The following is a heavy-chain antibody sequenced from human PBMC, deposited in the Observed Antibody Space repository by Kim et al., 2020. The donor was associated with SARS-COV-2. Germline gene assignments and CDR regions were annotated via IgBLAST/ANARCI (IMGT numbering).Heavy chain of an antibody. CDR2: INPSGGST. CDR1: GYTFTSYY. V-gene: IGHV1-46*01. CDR3: ARADSITMIVVVGIDY. D-gene: IGHD3-22*01. Sequence: ASVKVSCKASGYTFTSYYMHWVRQAPGQGLEWMGIINPSGGSTSYAQKFQGRVTMTRDTSTSTVYMELSSLRSEDTAVYYCARADSITMIVVVGIDYWGQGTLVTVSS. J-gene: IGHJ4*02.